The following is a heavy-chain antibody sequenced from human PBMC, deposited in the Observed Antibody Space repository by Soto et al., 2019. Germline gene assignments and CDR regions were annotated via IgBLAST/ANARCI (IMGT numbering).Heavy chain of an antibody. CDR1: GGTFSSYA. D-gene: IGHD3-22*01. V-gene: IGHV1-69*13. J-gene: IGHJ3*02. Sequence: ASVKVSCKASGGTFSSYAISWVRQAPGQGLEWMGGIIPIFGTANYAQKFQGRVTITADESTSTAYMELSSLRSEDTAVYYCARRYYDSSGQNIKTDVVTAFDIWGQGTMVTVS. CDR2: IIPIFGTA. CDR3: ARRYYDSSGQNIKTDVVTAFDI.